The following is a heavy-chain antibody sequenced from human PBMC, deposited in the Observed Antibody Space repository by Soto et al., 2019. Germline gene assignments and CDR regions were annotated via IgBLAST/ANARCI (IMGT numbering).Heavy chain of an antibody. Sequence: GESLKISCQASGYRFSNYWITWVRQMPVKGLEWMGTIDPNDYYSNNSPSFQGHVTISADTSINTAYLHWSSLKASDTAIYYCARRLSGPKEEYNAYYFYGLDVWGQGTTVTVSS. D-gene: IGHD1-1*01. CDR2: IDPNDYYS. J-gene: IGHJ6*02. CDR1: GYRFSNYW. CDR3: ARRLSGPKEEYNAYYFYGLDV. V-gene: IGHV5-10-1*01.